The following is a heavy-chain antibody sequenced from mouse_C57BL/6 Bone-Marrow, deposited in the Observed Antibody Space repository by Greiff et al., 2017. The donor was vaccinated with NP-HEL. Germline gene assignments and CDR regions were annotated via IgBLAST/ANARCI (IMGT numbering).Heavy chain of an antibody. CDR3: ARGVYYDYSAWFAY. J-gene: IGHJ3*01. V-gene: IGHV3-6*01. Sequence: EVQRVESGPGLVKPSQSLSLTCSVTGYSITSGYYWNWIRQFPGNKLEWMGYISYDGSNNYNPSLKNRISITRDTSKNQFFLKLNSVTTEDTATYYCARGVYYDYSAWFAYWGQGTLVTVSA. CDR2: ISYDGSN. CDR1: GYSITSGYY. D-gene: IGHD2-4*01.